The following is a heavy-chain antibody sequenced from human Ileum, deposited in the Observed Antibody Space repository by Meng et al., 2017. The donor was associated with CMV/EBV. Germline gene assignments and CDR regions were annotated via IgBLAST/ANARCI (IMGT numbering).Heavy chain of an antibody. V-gene: IGHV3-11*01. CDR3: VRAEYGDYGGY. D-gene: IGHD4-17*01. J-gene: IGHJ4*02. Sequence: GESLKISCATSGFIMRDYYLDWIRQAPGKGLEWISYISGSSNTTYYADSVKGRFTTSRDNAMRSLYLQMTSLTSEDTAVYYCVRAEYGDYGGYWGQGTLVTVSS. CDR1: GFIMRDYY. CDR2: ISGSSNTT.